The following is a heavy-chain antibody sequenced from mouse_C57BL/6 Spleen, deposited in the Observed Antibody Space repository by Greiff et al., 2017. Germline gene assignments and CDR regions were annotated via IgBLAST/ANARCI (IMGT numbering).Heavy chain of an antibody. CDR1: GYSITSAYF. D-gene: IGHD3-1*01. CDR2: ISYDGST. V-gene: IGHV3-6*01. J-gene: IGHJ1*03. Sequence: EVKFVQSGPGLVKPSHSLSLTCSVTGYSITSAYFWNWIRQFPGNKLEWLGYISYDGSTNYNPSLKKRISITRDTSKNQFFLQLNSVTTVDTAARYGASKGYGYWSLDDWGKGTTVTVSS. CDR3: ASKGYGYWSLDD.